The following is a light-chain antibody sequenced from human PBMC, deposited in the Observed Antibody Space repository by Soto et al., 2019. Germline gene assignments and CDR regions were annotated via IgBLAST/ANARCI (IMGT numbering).Light chain of an antibody. CDR1: QDISTY. CDR3: QQYDNLIT. CDR2: DAS. V-gene: IGKV1-33*01. Sequence: DIQMTQSPSTLSGSVGDRVTITCQASQDISTYLNWYQQKPGKAPKLLIYDASNLETGVPSRFSGSGSGTDFTFTISSLQPEDIATYYCQQYDNLITFGQGTRLEIK. J-gene: IGKJ5*01.